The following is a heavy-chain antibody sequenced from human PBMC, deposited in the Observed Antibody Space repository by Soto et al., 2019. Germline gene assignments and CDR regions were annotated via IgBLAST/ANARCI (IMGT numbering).Heavy chain of an antibody. D-gene: IGHD3-3*01. J-gene: IGHJ5*02. CDR3: AHRATMTIFELIIDNGNRFDP. V-gene: IGHV2-5*01. CDR1: GFSLSTSGAA. CDR2: IYWHGDK. Sequence: QLNLIESGPTLVKTTQTLTLTCTFSGFSLSTSGAAVGCVRQPPGRALEWLALIYWHGDKRYNASLGNRLTFTKDTSMNQAVLTMTNVYHADTATYYCAHRATMTIFELIIDNGNRFDPWGQGARVIVYS.